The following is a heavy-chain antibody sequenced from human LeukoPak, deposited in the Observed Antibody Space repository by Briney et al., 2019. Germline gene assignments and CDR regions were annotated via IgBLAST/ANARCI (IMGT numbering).Heavy chain of an antibody. J-gene: IGHJ1*01. CDR3: ATYSSSNGREFQY. V-gene: IGHV3-7*01. Sequence: GGSLRLSCAASGFTFSDFCMSWVRQAPGKGLEWVANIKQDGSEKYYVDSVKGRFTVSRDNAKSSLYLQMNSLRAEDTAVYYCATYSSSNGREFQYWGQGTLVTVSS. CDR1: GFTFSDFC. D-gene: IGHD2-2*01. CDR2: IKQDGSEK.